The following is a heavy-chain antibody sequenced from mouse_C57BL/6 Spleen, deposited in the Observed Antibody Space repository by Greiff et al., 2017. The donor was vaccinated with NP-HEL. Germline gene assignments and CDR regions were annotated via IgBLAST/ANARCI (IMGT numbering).Heavy chain of an antibody. CDR3: ARKIYYEGCYFDY. CDR2: IDPSDSYT. V-gene: IGHV1-69*01. J-gene: IGHJ2*01. Sequence: QVQLQQPGAELVMPGASVKLSCKASGYTFTSYWMHWVKQRPGQGLEWIGEIDPSDSYTNYNQKFKGKSTLTVDKSSSTAYMQLSSLTSEDSAVYYTARKIYYEGCYFDYWGQGTTLTVSS. D-gene: IGHD2-4*01. CDR1: GYTFTSYW.